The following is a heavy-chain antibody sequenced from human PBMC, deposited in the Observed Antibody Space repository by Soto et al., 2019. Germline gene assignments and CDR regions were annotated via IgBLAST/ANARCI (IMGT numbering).Heavy chain of an antibody. D-gene: IGHD4-17*01. CDR1: GFTVSSNY. Sequence: EVQLVESGGGLVQPGGSLRLSCAASGFTVSSNYMSWVRQAPGKGLEWVSVIYSGGSTYYADSVKGRFTISRDNSKNTLYLQMNSLRAEDTAVYYCARDYGDYDYYYYYYMDVWVKGTTVTVSS. CDR3: ARDYGDYDYYYYYYMDV. J-gene: IGHJ6*03. V-gene: IGHV3-66*01. CDR2: IYSGGST.